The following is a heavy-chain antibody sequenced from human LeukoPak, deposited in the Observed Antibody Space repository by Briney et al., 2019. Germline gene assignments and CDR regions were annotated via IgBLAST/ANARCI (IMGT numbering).Heavy chain of an antibody. CDR2: IYYSGST. J-gene: IGHJ4*02. V-gene: IGHV4-30-4*01. CDR1: GGSISSGDYY. CDR3: ARELRYFDWASGFDY. D-gene: IGHD3-9*01. Sequence: SETLSLTCTVSGGSISSGDYYWSWIRQPPGKGLEWIGYIYYSGSTYYNPSLKSRVTISVDTSKNQFSLKLSSVTAADTAVYYCARELRYFDWASGFDYWGQGTLVTVSS.